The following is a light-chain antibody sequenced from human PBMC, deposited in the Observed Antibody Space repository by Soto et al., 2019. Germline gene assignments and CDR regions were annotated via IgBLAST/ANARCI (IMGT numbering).Light chain of an antibody. CDR2: GAS. J-gene: IGKJ5*01. CDR3: QQYNNWPSIP. CDR1: QSVSSN. V-gene: IGKV3-15*01. Sequence: SVITKYAATLTVDRGQRSTLSCGASQSVSSNLAWYQQKPGQAPRLLIYGASTRATGIPARFSGSGSGTEFTLTISSLQSEDFAVYYCQQYNNWPSIPFGQRRRLGNK.